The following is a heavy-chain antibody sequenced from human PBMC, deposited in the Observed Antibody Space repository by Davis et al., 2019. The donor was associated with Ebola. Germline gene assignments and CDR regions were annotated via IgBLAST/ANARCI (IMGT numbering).Heavy chain of an antibody. Sequence: PSETLSLTCTVSGGSICSSSYYWGWIRQPPGKGLEWIGSIYYSGSTYYNPSLKSRVTISVDTSKNQFSLKLSSVTAADTAVYYCARRRNCSGGSCSDPFDYWGQGTLVTVSS. V-gene: IGHV4-39*01. D-gene: IGHD2-15*01. CDR2: IYYSGST. CDR1: GGSICSSSYY. J-gene: IGHJ4*02. CDR3: ARRRNCSGGSCSDPFDY.